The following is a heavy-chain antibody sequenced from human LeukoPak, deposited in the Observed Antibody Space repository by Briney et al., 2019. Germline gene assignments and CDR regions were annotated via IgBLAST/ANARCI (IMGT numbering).Heavy chain of an antibody. CDR1: GYTFTNYV. V-gene: IGHV1-3*01. J-gene: IGHJ4*02. Sequence: ASVKVSCKASGYTFTNYVVHWVRQAPGQRPEWMGYINAGNGDTEYSKNFQDRVTITRDTSASTAYMEVSSLTSEDTALYSCVRDDCAADACYPGGYWGQGTLVTVSS. CDR3: VRDDCAADACYPGGY. CDR2: INAGNGDT. D-gene: IGHD2-21*02.